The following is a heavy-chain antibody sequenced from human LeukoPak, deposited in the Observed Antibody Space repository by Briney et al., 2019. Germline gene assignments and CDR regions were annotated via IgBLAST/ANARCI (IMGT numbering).Heavy chain of an antibody. Sequence: SETLSLTCAVYGGSFSGYYWSWIRQPPGKGLEWIGEINHSGSTNYNPSLKSRVTISVDTSKNQFSLKLSSVTAADTAVYYCARRSGGGYYLYWGQGTLVTVSS. V-gene: IGHV4-34*01. D-gene: IGHD3-22*01. J-gene: IGHJ4*02. CDR2: INHSGST. CDR3: ARRSGGGYYLY. CDR1: GGSFSGYY.